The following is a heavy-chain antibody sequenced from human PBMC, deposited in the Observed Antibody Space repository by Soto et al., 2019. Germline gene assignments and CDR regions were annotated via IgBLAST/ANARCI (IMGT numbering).Heavy chain of an antibody. Sequence: QVQLVQSGSEVKKPGASVKVSCKASGYPFSDNQIHWLRRAPGQGLEWMGRINPKSDDTNYAQKFQGRVTMTRDTSIDTAYLELIGLTSDDTATYYCARKHSLDYIRWGLDPWGQGTLVTVSS. D-gene: IGHD4-4*01. CDR1: GYPFSDNQ. J-gene: IGHJ5*02. CDR3: ARKHSLDYIRWGLDP. CDR2: INPKSDDT. V-gene: IGHV1-2*02.